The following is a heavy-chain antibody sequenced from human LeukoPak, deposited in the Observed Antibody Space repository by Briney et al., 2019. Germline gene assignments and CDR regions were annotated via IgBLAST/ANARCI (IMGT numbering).Heavy chain of an antibody. D-gene: IGHD3-10*01. V-gene: IGHV4-4*07. J-gene: IGHJ5*02. CDR2: IHTSGTP. Sequence: SETLSLTCTVSGDSMTSYYWSFIRQPAGKGLEWIGRIHTSGTPYYNPSLKSRRMMSVDTSKSQCSLRLTSVTAADTAVYYCARGDFYYGGGGNWFDPWGQGTLVIVSS. CDR1: GDSMTSYY. CDR3: ARGDFYYGGGGNWFDP.